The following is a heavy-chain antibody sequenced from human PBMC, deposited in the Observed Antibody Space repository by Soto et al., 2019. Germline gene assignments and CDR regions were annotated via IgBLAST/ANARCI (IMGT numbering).Heavy chain of an antibody. CDR1: GYTFTSYY. V-gene: IGHV1-46*03. D-gene: IGHD6-19*01. CDR3: ARAGGPVAGTVNWFDP. CDR2: INPSGGST. J-gene: IGHJ5*02. Sequence: GASVKVSCKASGYTFTSYYMHWVRQAPGQGLEWMGIINPSGGSTSYAQKFQGRVTMTRDTSTSTVYMELSSLRSGDTAVYYCARAGGPVAGTVNWFDPWGQGTLVTVSS.